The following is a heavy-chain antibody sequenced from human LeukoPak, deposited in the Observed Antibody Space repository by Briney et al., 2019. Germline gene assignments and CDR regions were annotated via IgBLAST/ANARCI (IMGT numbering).Heavy chain of an antibody. D-gene: IGHD6-19*01. CDR3: ARGGGWSPYYFDY. J-gene: IGHJ4*02. CDR2: IYYSGST. V-gene: IGHV4-59*01. CDR1: GGSISSYY. Sequence: SETLSLTCTVSGGSISSYYWSWIRQPLGKGLECIGYIYYSGSTNYNPSLKSRVTISVDTSKNQFSLKLSSVTAADTAVYYCARGGGWSPYYFDYWGQGTLVTVSS.